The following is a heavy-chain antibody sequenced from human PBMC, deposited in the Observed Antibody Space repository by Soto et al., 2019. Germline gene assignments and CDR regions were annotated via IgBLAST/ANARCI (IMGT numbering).Heavy chain of an antibody. D-gene: IGHD2-2*01. CDR1: GDSVSSNSAA. V-gene: IGHV6-1*01. CDR2: TYYRSKWYN. J-gene: IGHJ5*02. CDR3: ATEHCSSTCGHYHWFDT. Sequence: PWQTLSLTCAISGDSVSSNSAAWNWIRQSPSRGLEWLGRTYYRSKWYNDYAVSVKSRITINPDTSKNQFSLQLNSVTPEDTAVYSCATEHCSSTCGHYHWFDTWGQGALATVSS.